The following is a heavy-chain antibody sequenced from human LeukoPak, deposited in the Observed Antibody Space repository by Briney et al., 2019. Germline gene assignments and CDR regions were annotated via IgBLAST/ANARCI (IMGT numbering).Heavy chain of an antibody. D-gene: IGHD2-2*01. CDR2: IYHSGST. V-gene: IGHV4-30-2*01. Sequence: PSETLSLTCTVSGGSISSGGYYWSWIRQPPGKGLEWIGYIYHSGSTYYNPSLKSRVTISVDRSKNQFSLKLSSVTAADTAVYYCARGGPTQLVVPAALSLGAFDIWGQGTMVTVSS. CDR1: GGSISSGGYY. J-gene: IGHJ3*02. CDR3: ARGGPTQLVVPAALSLGAFDI.